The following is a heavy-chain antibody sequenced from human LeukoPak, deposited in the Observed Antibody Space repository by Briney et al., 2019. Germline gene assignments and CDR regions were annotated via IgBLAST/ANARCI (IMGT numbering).Heavy chain of an antibody. D-gene: IGHD3-22*01. J-gene: IGHJ3*02. CDR1: GYTFTSYG. CDR2: ISAYNGNT. Sequence: GASVKVSCKASGYTFTSYGISWVRQAPGQGLEWMGWISAYNGNTNYAQKFQGRVTITADESTSTAYMELSSLRSEDTAVYYCARGSSGPDAFDIWGQGTMVTVSS. V-gene: IGHV1-18*01. CDR3: ARGSSGPDAFDI.